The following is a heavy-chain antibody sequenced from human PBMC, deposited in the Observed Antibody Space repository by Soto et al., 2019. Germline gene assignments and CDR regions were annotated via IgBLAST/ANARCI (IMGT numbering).Heavy chain of an antibody. J-gene: IGHJ6*03. CDR1: GGAFSGYY. V-gene: IGHV4-34*02. Sequence: QVQLQQWGAGMLKPSETLSLTCAVYGGAFSGYYWTWVRQTPGKGLEWIGEKEHGGSTTYNPSLLSRVYISLELVRKQVSLQLTSVTAADSATYYCARGHIVASNFYFMEVWGKGTTVTVSS. CDR2: KEHGGST. CDR3: ARGHIVASNFYFMEV. D-gene: IGHD3-16*02.